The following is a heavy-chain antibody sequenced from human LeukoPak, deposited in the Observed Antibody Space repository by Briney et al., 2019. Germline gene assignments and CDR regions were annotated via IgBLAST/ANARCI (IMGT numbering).Heavy chain of an antibody. CDR1: GGSLSGYY. V-gene: IGHV4-34*01. CDR2: INHSGST. D-gene: IGHD3-22*01. J-gene: IGHJ4*02. Sequence: SETLSLTCAVYGGSLSGYYWSWIRQPPGKGLEWIGEINHSGSTNYNPSLKSRVTISVDTSKNQFSLKLSSVTAADTAVYYCARRYYDSSGLPFDYWGQGTLVTVSS. CDR3: ARRYYDSSGLPFDY.